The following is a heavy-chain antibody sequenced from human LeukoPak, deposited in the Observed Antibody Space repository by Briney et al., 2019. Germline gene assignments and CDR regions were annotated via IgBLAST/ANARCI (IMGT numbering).Heavy chain of an antibody. D-gene: IGHD3-16*02. Sequence: GGSLRLSCAASGFTFSSYAMSWVRQAPGKGLEWVSAISGSGGSTYYADSVKGRFTISRDNSKNTLYLQMNSLRAEDTAVYYCANLDYYDYVWGSYRDAFDIWGQGTMVTVSS. CDR3: ANLDYYDYVWGSYRDAFDI. V-gene: IGHV3-23*01. J-gene: IGHJ3*02. CDR1: GFTFSSYA. CDR2: ISGSGGST.